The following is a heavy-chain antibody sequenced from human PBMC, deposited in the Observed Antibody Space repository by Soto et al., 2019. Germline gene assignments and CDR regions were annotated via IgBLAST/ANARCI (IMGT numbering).Heavy chain of an antibody. CDR3: AREYSDGWFDP. CDR1: GFTFSIYA. Sequence: QVQLVESGGGVVRPGRSLRLSCAASGFTFSIYAMHWVRQAPGKGLEWVAVISYDGSNKYYADSVKGRFTISRDNSKNTVYLQMNILRAEDSAVYYCAREYSDGWFDPWGQGTLVTVSS. V-gene: IGHV3-30-3*01. D-gene: IGHD2-21*01. CDR2: ISYDGSNK. J-gene: IGHJ5*02.